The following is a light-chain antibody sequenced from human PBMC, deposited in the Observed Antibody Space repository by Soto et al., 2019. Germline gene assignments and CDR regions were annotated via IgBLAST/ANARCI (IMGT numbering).Light chain of an antibody. CDR2: KVS. J-gene: IGKJ4*01. CDR3: MQGTHWPLT. V-gene: IGKV2-30*02. CDR1: QSLLHSDGKTH. Sequence: DVVMTQSPLSLPVTLGQPASISCKSSQSLLHSDGKTHLNWFQQSPGQSPRRLIYKVSNRDSGVPDRFSGSGSGADFTRKISRVEAEDVGVYYCMQGTHWPLTFGGGTKVEIK.